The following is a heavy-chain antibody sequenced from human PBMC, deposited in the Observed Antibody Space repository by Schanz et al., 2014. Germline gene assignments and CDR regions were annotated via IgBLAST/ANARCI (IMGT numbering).Heavy chain of an antibody. CDR2: IVPIAGIT. CDR1: GYTFTSDS. CDR3: AREVGLYDRGWFDP. D-gene: IGHD3-22*01. J-gene: IGHJ5*02. V-gene: IGHV1-46*03. Sequence: QVQLVQSGAEVKKPGASVKVSCKASGYTFTSDSMHWVRQAPGQGLEWMGRIVPIAGITDYAQRFQGRVTITAIKSSDTAYMELSSLRSEDTAVYYCAREVGLYDRGWFDPWGQGTLVTVSS.